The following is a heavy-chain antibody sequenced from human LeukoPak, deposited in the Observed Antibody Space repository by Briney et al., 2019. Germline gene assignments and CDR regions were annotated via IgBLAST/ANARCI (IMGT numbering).Heavy chain of an antibody. CDR2: IYYSGSI. CDR3: ARGPGIAAAGNDY. CDR1: GYSISSSNW. Sequence: PSDTLSLTCAVSGYSISSSNWWGWIRQPPGKGLEWIGYIYYSGSIYYNPSLKSRVTMSVDTSKNQFSLKLSSVTAADTAVYYCARGPGIAAAGNDYWGQGTLVTVSS. J-gene: IGHJ4*02. V-gene: IGHV4-28*05. D-gene: IGHD6-13*01.